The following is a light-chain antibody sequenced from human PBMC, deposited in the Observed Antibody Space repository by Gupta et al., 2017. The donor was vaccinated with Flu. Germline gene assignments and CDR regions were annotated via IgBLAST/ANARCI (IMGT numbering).Light chain of an antibody. Sequence: QSALTQPASVSGSPGHSITISCTGASSDVGRYNFVSWFQQHPGKAPKVIIYEVNYRPSGVSNRFSGSKSGNTASLTISGLQAEDEGDYYCSSYTSDNTVLFGGGTELTVL. CDR3: SSYTSDNTVL. CDR1: SSDVGRYNF. V-gene: IGLV2-14*03. J-gene: IGLJ2*01. CDR2: EVN.